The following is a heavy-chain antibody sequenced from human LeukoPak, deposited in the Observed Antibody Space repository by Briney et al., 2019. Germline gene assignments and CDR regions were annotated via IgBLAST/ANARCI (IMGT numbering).Heavy chain of an antibody. CDR3: ARGGLRYFDWLLRY. V-gene: IGHV1-2*06. CDR2: INPNSGGT. Sequence: ASVTVSCKASGYTFTGYYMHWVRQAPGQGLQWMGRINPNSGGTNYAQKFQGRVTMTRDTSISTAYMELSRLRSDDTAVYYCARGGLRYFDWLLRYWGQGTLVTVSS. D-gene: IGHD3-9*01. CDR1: GYTFTGYY. J-gene: IGHJ4*02.